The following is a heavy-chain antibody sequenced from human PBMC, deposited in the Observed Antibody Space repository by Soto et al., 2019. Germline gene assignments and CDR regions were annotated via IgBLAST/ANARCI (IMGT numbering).Heavy chain of an antibody. CDR3: AKDRGSGSYAANYYYYGMDV. V-gene: IGHV3-9*01. D-gene: IGHD3-10*01. J-gene: IGHJ6*02. CDR1: GFTFDDYA. Sequence: SLRLSCAASGFTFDDYAMHWVRQAPGKGLEWVSGINWNSGSTGYADSVKGRFTISRDNAKTSLYLQMNSLRAEDTALYYCAKDRGSGSYAANYYYYGMDVWGQGTTVTVSS. CDR2: INWNSGST.